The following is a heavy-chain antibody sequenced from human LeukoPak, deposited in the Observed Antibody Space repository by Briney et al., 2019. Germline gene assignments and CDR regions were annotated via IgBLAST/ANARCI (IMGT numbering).Heavy chain of an antibody. D-gene: IGHD2-15*01. CDR1: GFTFSSYA. J-gene: IGHJ3*02. V-gene: IGHV3-30-3*01. Sequence: GGSLRLSCAASGFTFSSYAMHWVRQAPGKGLEWVAVISYDGSNKYYADSVKGRFTISRDNSKNTLYLQMNSLRAEDTAVYYCARDRYCSGGSCYPVGAFDIWGQGTMVTVSS. CDR2: ISYDGSNK. CDR3: ARDRYCSGGSCYPVGAFDI.